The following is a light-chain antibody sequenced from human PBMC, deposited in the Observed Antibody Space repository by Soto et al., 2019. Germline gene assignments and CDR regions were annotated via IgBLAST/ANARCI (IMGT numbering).Light chain of an antibody. J-gene: IGKJ4*02. V-gene: IGKV1-5*01. CDR2: DAS. CDR3: ETYNSYLFS. CDR1: QSISSW. Sequence: DIQMTQPPSTLSASVGDRATITSRARQSISSWLAWHQQKPGKAPKLLIYDASSLESGVPSRFSGSGYVKDFTVAITGVQSYEFALEEWETYNSYLFSFGGGTMVEIK.